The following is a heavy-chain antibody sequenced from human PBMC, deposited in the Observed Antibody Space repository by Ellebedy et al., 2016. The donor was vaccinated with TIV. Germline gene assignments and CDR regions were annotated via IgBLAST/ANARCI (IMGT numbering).Heavy chain of an antibody. CDR1: GFTFNNVW. CDR3: TTVAFAVTTGFDY. V-gene: IGHV3-15*01. D-gene: IGHD4-17*01. CDR2: LKSKTDGGTT. Sequence: GESLKISCAASGFTFNNVWMSWVRQAPGKGLEWVGRLKSKTDGGTTDFATPVKGRFSISGDDSKNTLYLQMNSLKTADTTVYYCTTVAFAVTTGFDYWGQGTLVTASS. J-gene: IGHJ4*02.